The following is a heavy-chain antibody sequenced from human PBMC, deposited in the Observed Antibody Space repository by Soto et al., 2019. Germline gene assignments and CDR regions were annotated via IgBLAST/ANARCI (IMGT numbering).Heavy chain of an antibody. J-gene: IGHJ4*02. V-gene: IGHV3-48*02. D-gene: IGHD2-21*01. Sequence: EVQLVESGRGLVQPGGSQRLPCAPSGFTFTTYSMNWVRQARGKGLQWFSFFSSSSYTIYHADSVKGRFTISRDNAKNSLYLQMNGLRDEDTAVYYCARELLYCGGVGCHGGGFDYWGQGALVTVSS. CDR1: GFTFTTYS. CDR2: FSSSSYTI. CDR3: ARELLYCGGVGCHGGGFDY.